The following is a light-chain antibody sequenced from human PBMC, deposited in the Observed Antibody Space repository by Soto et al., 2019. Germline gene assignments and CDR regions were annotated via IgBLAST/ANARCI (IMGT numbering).Light chain of an antibody. CDR3: QQFNSYPLT. V-gene: IGKV1-13*02. J-gene: IGKJ4*01. CDR1: EGISSA. CDR2: DAS. Sequence: ALQLTQSPSSLSASVGDRVTITCRASEGISSALAWCQQRPGKAPKVLIFDASRLESGVPSRFSGSGSGTEFTLTISSLQPEDFATYYCQQFNSYPLTFGGGTKVEI.